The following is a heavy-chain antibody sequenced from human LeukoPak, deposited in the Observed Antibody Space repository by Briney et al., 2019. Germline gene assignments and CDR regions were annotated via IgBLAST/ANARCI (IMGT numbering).Heavy chain of an antibody. Sequence: SETLSLTFTVSGGSISSGRYHWSWIREPAGKGLEWIGRFYTSGSTNYNSSLKSRVTISVDTSKNQFSLKLSSVTAADTAMYYCARGRGSCSSTSCYIWFDPWGQGTLVTVSS. D-gene: IGHD2-2*02. CDR2: FYTSGST. V-gene: IGHV4-61*02. CDR3: ARGRGSCSSTSCYIWFDP. J-gene: IGHJ5*02. CDR1: GGSISSGRYH.